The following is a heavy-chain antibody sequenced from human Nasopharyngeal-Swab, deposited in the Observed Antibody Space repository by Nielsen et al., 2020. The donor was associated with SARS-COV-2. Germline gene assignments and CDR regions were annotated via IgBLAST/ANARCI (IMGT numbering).Heavy chain of an antibody. J-gene: IGHJ4*02. D-gene: IGHD6-19*01. V-gene: IGHV5-51*01. Sequence: GESLKISCQGSGYTFSNYWIGWVRQMPGKGLEWMGVIYPGDPDTRYNPSLQRQVTISVVKSISTAYLQWNSLQASDSAIYYCARGYSSGWYDYWGQGALVTVSS. CDR3: ARGYSSGWYDY. CDR2: IYPGDPDT. CDR1: GYTFSNYW.